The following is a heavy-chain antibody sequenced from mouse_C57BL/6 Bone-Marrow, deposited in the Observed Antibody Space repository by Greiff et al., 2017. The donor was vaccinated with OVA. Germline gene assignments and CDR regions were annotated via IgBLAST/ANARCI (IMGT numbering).Heavy chain of an antibody. Sequence: VQLQQPGAELVKPGASVKLSCKASGYTFTSYWMHWVKQRPGQGLEWIGMIHPNSGSTNYNEKFKSKATLTVDKSSSTAYMQLSSLTSEDSAVYYCARDGGWLGYAMDYWGQGTTVTVSS. V-gene: IGHV1-64*01. D-gene: IGHD2-3*01. CDR1: GYTFTSYW. J-gene: IGHJ4*01. CDR2: IHPNSGST. CDR3: ARDGGWLGYAMDY.